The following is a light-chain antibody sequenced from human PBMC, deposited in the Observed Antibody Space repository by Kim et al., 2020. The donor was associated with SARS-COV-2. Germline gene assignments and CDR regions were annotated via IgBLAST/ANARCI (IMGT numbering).Light chain of an antibody. Sequence: EIQMTQSPSSLSASVGDRVTITCRASQSIRSYLNWYQQKPGKAPKLLIYHASSLQSGVPSRFSGSGSGTDFTLTISSLQPEDFATYYCQQSYNTLVTFGQGTRREIK. CDR3: QQSYNTLVT. J-gene: IGKJ5*01. CDR1: QSIRSY. V-gene: IGKV1-39*01. CDR2: HAS.